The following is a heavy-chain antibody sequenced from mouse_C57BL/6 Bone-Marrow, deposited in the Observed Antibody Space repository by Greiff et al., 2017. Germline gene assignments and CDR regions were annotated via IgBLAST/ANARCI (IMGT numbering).Heavy chain of an antibody. CDR1: GFTFSSYA. Sequence: DVHLVESGGGLVKPGGSLKLSCAASGFTFSSYAMSWVRQTPEKRLEWVATISDGGSYTYYPDNVKGRFTISRDNAKNNLYLQMSHLKSEDTAMYYCARVRLRRDFDYWGQGTTLTVSS. CDR3: ARVRLRRDFDY. D-gene: IGHD2-4*01. CDR2: ISDGGSYT. V-gene: IGHV5-4*01. J-gene: IGHJ2*01.